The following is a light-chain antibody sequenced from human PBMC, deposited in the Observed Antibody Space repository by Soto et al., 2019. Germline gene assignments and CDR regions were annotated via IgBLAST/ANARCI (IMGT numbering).Light chain of an antibody. CDR3: QQRRNWPRLA. CDR1: EVISTS. CDR2: DAS. J-gene: IGKJ4*01. Sequence: EIVMTQSPATMSVSPGDRATVYCRSSEVISTSLAWYQQKPGQAPRLLIYDASNRATGIPARFTGSGSGTDFTLTISSLEPEDFAVYYCQQRRNWPRLAFGGGTKVDIK. V-gene: IGKV3-11*01.